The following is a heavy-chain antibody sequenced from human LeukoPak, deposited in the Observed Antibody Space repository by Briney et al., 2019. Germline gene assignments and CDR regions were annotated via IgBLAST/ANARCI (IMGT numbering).Heavy chain of an antibody. CDR3: ARDHPYYDFWSGYSRAFDI. J-gene: IGHJ3*02. Sequence: PGGSLRLSCAASGFTFSRFWMTWVRQAPGKWMEWVANINEDGSEKNYVDSVKGRFTISRDNAKNSLYLQMNNLRADDTAVYYCARDHPYYDFWSGYSRAFDIWGQGTMVTVSS. CDR1: GFTFSRFW. D-gene: IGHD3-3*01. V-gene: IGHV3-7*01. CDR2: INEDGSEK.